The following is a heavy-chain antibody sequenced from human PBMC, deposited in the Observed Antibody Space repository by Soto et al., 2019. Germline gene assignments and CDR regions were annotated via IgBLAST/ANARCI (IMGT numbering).Heavy chain of an antibody. D-gene: IGHD3-3*01. Sequence: PSETLSLTCTVSGGSVSSGSYYWSWIRQPPGKGLEWIGYIYYSGSTNYNPSLKSRVTISVDTSKNQFSLKLSSVTAADTAVYYCASSNRYYDFWSGYFRAWFDPWGQGTLVTVSS. V-gene: IGHV4-61*01. CDR1: GGSVSSGSYY. CDR3: ASSNRYYDFWSGYFRAWFDP. J-gene: IGHJ5*02. CDR2: IYYSGST.